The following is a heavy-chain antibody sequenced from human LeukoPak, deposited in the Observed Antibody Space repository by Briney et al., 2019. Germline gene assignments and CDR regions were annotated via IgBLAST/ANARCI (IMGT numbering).Heavy chain of an antibody. J-gene: IGHJ4*02. CDR3: VRAPYYSGIEHYFDH. D-gene: IGHD3-22*01. V-gene: IGHV3-7*03. Sequence: GGSLRLSCAASGFAFSDYWMTWVRQAPGKGLEWVANIKQDGSEKYLVDAVKGRFTISRDNAKGSLYLQMNSMRAEDTAVYYCVRAPYYSGIEHYFDHWGQGILVTVSS. CDR1: GFAFSDYW. CDR2: IKQDGSEK.